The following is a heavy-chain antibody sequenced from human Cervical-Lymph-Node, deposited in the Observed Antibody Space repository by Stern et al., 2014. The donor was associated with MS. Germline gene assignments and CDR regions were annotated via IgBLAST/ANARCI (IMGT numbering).Heavy chain of an antibody. CDR3: ARWGTTVTFRTFDF. Sequence: QVQLQESGPGLVKPSETLSLTCAVSGDSISDYYWNWIRQPPGKGLEWIGYIDDGRTNFNPSLRSRAPLSVDTSKNQFSLKLASVTPADTAIYYCARWGTTVTFRTFDFWGQGILVTVSS. CDR2: IDDGRT. CDR1: GDSISDYY. J-gene: IGHJ4*02. V-gene: IGHV4-59*01. D-gene: IGHD4-17*01.